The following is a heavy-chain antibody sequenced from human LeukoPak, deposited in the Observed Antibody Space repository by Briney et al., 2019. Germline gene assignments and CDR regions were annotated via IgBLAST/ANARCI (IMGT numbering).Heavy chain of an antibody. CDR1: GFTFSNYA. Sequence: GGSLRLPCAASGFTFSNYAMHWVRQAPGKGLEYVSGISSNGVSTYYAESVKGRFTISRDNSKNTLYLQMGSLRAEDMAVYYCARGGQYSSSSNFDYWGQGTLVTVSS. V-gene: IGHV3-64*02. D-gene: IGHD6-6*01. CDR2: ISSNGVST. J-gene: IGHJ4*02. CDR3: ARGGQYSSSSNFDY.